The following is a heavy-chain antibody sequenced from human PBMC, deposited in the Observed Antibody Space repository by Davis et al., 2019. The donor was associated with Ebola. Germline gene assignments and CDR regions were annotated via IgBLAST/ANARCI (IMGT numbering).Heavy chain of an antibody. CDR3: ARLHYYDSSGYWD. V-gene: IGHV4-30-2*01. CDR1: GGSISSGGYS. D-gene: IGHD3-22*01. J-gene: IGHJ4*02. Sequence: LRLSCAVSGGSISSGGYSWSWIRRPPGKGLEWIGYIYHSGSTYYNPSLKSRVTISVDRSKNQFSLKLSSVTAADTAVYYCARLHYYDSSGYWDWGQGTLVTVSS. CDR2: IYHSGST.